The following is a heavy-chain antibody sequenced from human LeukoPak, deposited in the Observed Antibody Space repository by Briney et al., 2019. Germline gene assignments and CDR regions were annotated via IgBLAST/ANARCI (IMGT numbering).Heavy chain of an antibody. V-gene: IGHV3-23*01. CDR1: GXTFGSVG. CDR2: LSAGGGIT. CDR3: AKDRQQLANLDY. D-gene: IGHD6-13*01. Sequence: GGSLRLSCAASGXTFGSVGTSWVRQAPGKGLEWVSGLSAGGGITYYADSVKGRFNISRDNAKNTLYLQMNSLRADDTAIYYCAKDRQQLANLDYWGQGTLVTVSS. J-gene: IGHJ4*02.